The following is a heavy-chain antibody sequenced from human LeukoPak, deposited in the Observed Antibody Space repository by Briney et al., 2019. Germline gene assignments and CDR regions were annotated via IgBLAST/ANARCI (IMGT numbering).Heavy chain of an antibody. J-gene: IGHJ6*02. CDR1: GGSISSGGYY. CDR3: ARLTTVATIYSMDV. V-gene: IGHV4-31*03. CDR2: ISYRGST. D-gene: IGHD5-12*01. Sequence: TVSLTCTVSGGSISSGGYYWSWIRQHPGKGLEWIGYISYRGSTYYNPSLKSRVTISVDTSKNQFSLKLSSVAAADTAVYYCARLTTVATIYSMDVWGQGTTVIVSS.